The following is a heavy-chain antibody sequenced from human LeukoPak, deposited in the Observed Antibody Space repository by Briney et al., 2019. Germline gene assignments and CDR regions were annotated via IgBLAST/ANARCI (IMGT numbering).Heavy chain of an antibody. CDR3: AREGGYRGFDP. CDR2: INSDGSST. D-gene: IGHD5-18*01. V-gene: IGHV3-74*01. Sequence: PGGSLRLSCAASGFTVSNKYMTWVRQAPGKGLEWVSLINSDGSSTSYADSVKGRFTISRDNAKNTLYLQMNSLRAEDTAVYYCAREGGYRGFDPWGQGTLVTVPS. CDR1: GFTVSNKY. J-gene: IGHJ5*02.